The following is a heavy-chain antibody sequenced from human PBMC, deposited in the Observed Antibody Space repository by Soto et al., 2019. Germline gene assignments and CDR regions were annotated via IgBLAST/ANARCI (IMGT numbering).Heavy chain of an antibody. CDR3: SRVGYNESSDYLSKWFEP. V-gene: IGHV4-61*01. CDR1: GGSVSSGIYY. Sequence: SETLSLTCTVSGGSVSSGIYYWIWIRQPPVKGLELIGYICYSGSTNYNPSLERRVTISVDTSKKQLCLELSAVTTADTDVYYWSRVGYNESSDYLSKWFEPWGQGTLVTVSS. CDR2: ICYSGST. D-gene: IGHD3-22*01. J-gene: IGHJ5*02.